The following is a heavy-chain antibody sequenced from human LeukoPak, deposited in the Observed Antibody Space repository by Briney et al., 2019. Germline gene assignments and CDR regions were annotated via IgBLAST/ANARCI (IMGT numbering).Heavy chain of an antibody. CDR2: INPNSGGT. D-gene: IGHD6-13*01. CDR1: GYTFTGYY. J-gene: IGHJ4*02. CDR3: ARGSAFWLSIEAADPGVDY. Sequence: GASVKVSCKASGYTFTGYYMHWVRQAPGQGLEWMGWINPNSGGTNYAQKFQGRVTMTRDTSISTAYMELSRLRSDDTAVYYCARGSAFWLSIEAADPGVDYWGQGTLVTVSS. V-gene: IGHV1-2*02.